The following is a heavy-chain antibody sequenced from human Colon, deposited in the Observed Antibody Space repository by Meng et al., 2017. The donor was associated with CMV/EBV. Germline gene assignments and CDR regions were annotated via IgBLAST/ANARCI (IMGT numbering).Heavy chain of an antibody. CDR2: MYYSGST. CDR1: SSRTYY. V-gene: IGHV4-39*07. CDR3: ARQRDILTGYYTGYFDP. D-gene: IGHD3-9*01. Sequence: SSRTYYLAWVRQPPGKGLEWIASMYYSGSTYYSQSLKSRATISLDASKTQFSLRLTSVTAADTAFYYCARQRDILTGYYTGYFDPWGQGTLVTVSS. J-gene: IGHJ5*02.